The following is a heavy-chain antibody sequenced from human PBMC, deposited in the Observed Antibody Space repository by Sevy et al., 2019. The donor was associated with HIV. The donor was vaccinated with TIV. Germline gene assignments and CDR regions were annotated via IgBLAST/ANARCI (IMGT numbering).Heavy chain of an antibody. J-gene: IGHJ3*02. CDR3: AREIVGATGDAFDI. D-gene: IGHD1-26*01. Sequence: GESLKISCKASGYTFTGYYMHWVRQAPGQGLEWMGWINPNSGGTNYAQKFQGRVTMTRDTSISTAYMELSRLRSDDTAVYYCAREIVGATGDAFDIWGQGTMVTVSS. V-gene: IGHV1-2*02. CDR1: GYTFTGYY. CDR2: INPNSGGT.